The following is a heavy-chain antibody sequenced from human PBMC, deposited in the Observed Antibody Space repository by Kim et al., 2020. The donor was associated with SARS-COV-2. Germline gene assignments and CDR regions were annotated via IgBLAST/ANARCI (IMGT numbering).Heavy chain of an antibody. CDR3: ASSPLLPFDY. J-gene: IGHJ4*02. CDR2: SYI. Sequence: SYIYYAGSVKGRFTISRDNAKNSLYLQMNSLRAEDTAVYYCASSPLLPFDYWGQGTLVTVSS. V-gene: IGHV3-21*01. D-gene: IGHD2-15*01.